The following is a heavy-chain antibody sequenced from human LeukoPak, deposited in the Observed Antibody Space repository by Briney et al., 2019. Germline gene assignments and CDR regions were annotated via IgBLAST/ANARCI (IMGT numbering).Heavy chain of an antibody. Sequence: GESLRISCKGSGYRFTTYWISWVRQMPGKGLEWMGRIAPSDSYTYYSPSFQGHVTISADKSINTAYLQWTSLRASDTAMYYCARRLASCGGDCYSFDYWGQGTLVTVSS. V-gene: IGHV5-10-1*01. J-gene: IGHJ4*02. CDR3: ARRLASCGGDCYSFDY. CDR1: GYRFTTYW. D-gene: IGHD2-21*02. CDR2: IAPSDSYT.